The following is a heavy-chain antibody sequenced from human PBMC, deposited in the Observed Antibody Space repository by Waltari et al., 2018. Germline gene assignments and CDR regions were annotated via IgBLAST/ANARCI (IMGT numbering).Heavy chain of an antibody. J-gene: IGHJ3*02. V-gene: IGHV4-59*01. CDR1: GGSISSYY. CDR2: IYYSGST. D-gene: IGHD6-6*01. CDR3: ARAFVLDAFDI. Sequence: QVQLQESGPGLVKPSETLSLTCTVSGGSISSYYWSWIRQPPGKGLEWIGYIYYSGSTNYNPSLKSRVTISVDTSKNQFSLKLSSVTAADTVVYYCARAFVLDAFDIWGQGTMVTVSS.